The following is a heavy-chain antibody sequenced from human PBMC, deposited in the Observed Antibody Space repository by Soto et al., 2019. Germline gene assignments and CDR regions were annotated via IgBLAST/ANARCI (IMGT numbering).Heavy chain of an antibody. Sequence: QVQLVQSGAEVKKPGSSVKVSCKASGGTFSSYAISWVRQAPGQGLEWMGGIIPIFGTANYAQKFQGRVTITADESTSTAYMELSSLRSEDTDVYYCARSPPPLGGAETYYFDCWGQGTLVTVSS. CDR3: ARSPPPLGGAETYYFDC. D-gene: IGHD2-21*01. V-gene: IGHV1-69*01. J-gene: IGHJ4*02. CDR1: GGTFSSYA. CDR2: IIPIFGTA.